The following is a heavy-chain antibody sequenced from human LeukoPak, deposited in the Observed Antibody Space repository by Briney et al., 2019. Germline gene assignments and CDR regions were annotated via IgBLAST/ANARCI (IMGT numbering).Heavy chain of an antibody. V-gene: IGHV3-30*02. Sequence: GGSLRLSCAASGFTFSSYGMHWVRQAPGKGLEWVAFIRYDGSNKYYADSVKGRFTISRDNSKNTLYLQMNSLRAEDTAVYYCAKGTYYYDSSGYYSHAFDIWGQGTMVTVSS. D-gene: IGHD3-22*01. CDR1: GFTFSSYG. CDR2: IRYDGSNK. CDR3: AKGTYYYDSSGYYSHAFDI. J-gene: IGHJ3*02.